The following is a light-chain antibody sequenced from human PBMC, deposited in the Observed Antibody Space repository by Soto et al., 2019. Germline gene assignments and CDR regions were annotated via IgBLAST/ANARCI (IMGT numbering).Light chain of an antibody. J-gene: IGKJ3*01. Sequence: DIVMTQSPDSLAVSLGERATINCKSSQSVLYSSNNKNYLAWYQQKPGQPPKLLIYWASTRESGVPDRFSGRGSWKDFPLPISRLEAGGVGSFLCQEYFTTPPTFRPGTKVDIK. CDR2: WAS. CDR1: QSVLYSSNNKNY. V-gene: IGKV4-1*01. CDR3: QEYFTTPPT.